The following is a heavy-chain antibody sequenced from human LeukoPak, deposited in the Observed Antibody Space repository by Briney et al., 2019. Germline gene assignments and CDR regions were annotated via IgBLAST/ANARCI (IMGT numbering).Heavy chain of an antibody. CDR3: ARGYCSGGSCSGAWFDP. J-gene: IGHJ5*02. CDR2: INPNSGVT. V-gene: IGHV1-2*02. CDR1: GYTFTGNH. D-gene: IGHD2-15*01. Sequence: GASVKVSCKASGYTFTGNHIHWVRQAPGQGLEWMGWINPNSGVTNYAQKFQGRVTVTRDTPISTAYIELNRLRSDDTAVYYCARGYCSGGSCSGAWFDPWGQGTLVTVSS.